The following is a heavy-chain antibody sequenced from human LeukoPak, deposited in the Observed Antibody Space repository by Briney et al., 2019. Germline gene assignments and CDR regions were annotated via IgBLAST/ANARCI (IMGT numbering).Heavy chain of an antibody. J-gene: IGHJ4*02. V-gene: IGHV5-51*01. D-gene: IGHD1-26*01. Sequence: GESLKISCQGSGYTFTNFWIAWVRQMPGKGLEWMGSICPGDSDTRYRPSFQGQVTISVDKSITTAYLQWSSLKASDTAMYFCARLADTTCWGQGTLVTVSS. CDR3: ARLADTTC. CDR2: ICPGDSDT. CDR1: GYTFTNFW.